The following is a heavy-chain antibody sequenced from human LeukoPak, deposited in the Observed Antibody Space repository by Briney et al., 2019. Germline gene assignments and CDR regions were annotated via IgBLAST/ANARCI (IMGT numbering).Heavy chain of an antibody. D-gene: IGHD2-2*01. CDR2: MNPNSGNT. CDR3: ARGPFARRYCSSTSCPSDYMDV. Sequence: ALVKVSCKASGYTFTSYDINWVRQATGQGLEWMGWMNPNSGNTGYAQKFQGRVTMTRNTSISTAYMKLSSLRSEDTAVYYCARGPFARRYCSSTSCPSDYMDVWGKGTTVTVSS. CDR1: GYTFTSYD. J-gene: IGHJ6*03. V-gene: IGHV1-8*01.